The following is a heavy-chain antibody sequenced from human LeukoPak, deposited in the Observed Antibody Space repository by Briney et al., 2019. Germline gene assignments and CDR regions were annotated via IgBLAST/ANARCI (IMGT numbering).Heavy chain of an antibody. CDR1: GGSISSSTYY. V-gene: IGHV4-39*01. D-gene: IGHD1-26*01. Sequence: PSETLSLTCTVSGGSISSSTYYWGWVRQPPGKGLEWIATISYGGSTYYNPPLRSLVTISLDTSKNHFSLELSSVTAADTAVYYCTRHRSGIYWEYFQHWGQGTLVIVSS. J-gene: IGHJ1*01. CDR3: TRHRSGIYWEYFQH. CDR2: ISYGGST.